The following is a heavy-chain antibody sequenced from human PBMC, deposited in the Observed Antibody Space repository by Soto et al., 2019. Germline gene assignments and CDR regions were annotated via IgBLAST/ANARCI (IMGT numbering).Heavy chain of an antibody. CDR2: MNPNRGNT. CDR3: ARGADYYGSGSYYTYYYYYMDV. J-gene: IGHJ6*03. D-gene: IGHD3-10*01. CDR1: GYTFTSYD. V-gene: IGHV1-8*01. Sequence: QVQLVQSGTEVKKPGASVKVSCKASGYTFTSYDINWVRQATGQGLEWMGWMNPNRGNTGYAQKYQGSAPMTRNTSISTAYMELSGLRSEDTAVYYCARGADYYGSGSYYTYYYYYMDVWGKGTTVTVSS.